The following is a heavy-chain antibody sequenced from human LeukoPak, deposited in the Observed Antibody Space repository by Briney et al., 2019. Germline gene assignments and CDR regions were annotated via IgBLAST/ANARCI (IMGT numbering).Heavy chain of an antibody. CDR3: AHSFYDSSGYYSRSYYFDY. V-gene: IGHV2-5*02. CDR2: IYWDDDK. D-gene: IGHD3-22*01. CDR1: GFSLSTSGVG. Sequence: ESGPTLVKPTQTLTLTCTFSGFSLSTSGVGVGWIRQPPGKALEWLALIYWDDDKRYSPSLKSRLTITKDTSKNQEVLTMTNMDPVDTATYYCAHSFYDSSGYYSRSYYFDYWGQGTLVTVSS. J-gene: IGHJ4*02.